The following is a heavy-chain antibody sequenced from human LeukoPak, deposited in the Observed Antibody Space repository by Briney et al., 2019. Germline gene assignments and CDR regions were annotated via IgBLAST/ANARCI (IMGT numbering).Heavy chain of an antibody. J-gene: IGHJ4*02. V-gene: IGHV4-59*11. Sequence: SETLSLTSTVSGGSISSHYWSWIRQPPGKGVEWIGYIYYSGSTNYNPSLKSRVTISVDTSKNQFSLKLSSVTAADTAVYYCARFLRYDSFDYWGQGTLVTVSS. CDR2: IYYSGST. CDR1: GGSISSHY. D-gene: IGHD3-22*01. CDR3: ARFLRYDSFDY.